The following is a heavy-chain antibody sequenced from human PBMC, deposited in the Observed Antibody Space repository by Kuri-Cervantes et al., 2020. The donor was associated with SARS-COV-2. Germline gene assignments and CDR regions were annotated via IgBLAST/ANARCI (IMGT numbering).Heavy chain of an antibody. D-gene: IGHD6-19*01. CDR3: ARQGDGGFRAVASTTEWGY. Sequence: SQTLSLTCTVSGGSISSHYWSWIRQPPGKGLEWIGYIYYSGSTNYNPSLKSRVTISVDTSKNQFSLKLSSVTAADTAVYYCARQGDGGFRAVASTTEWGYWGQGTLVTVSS. J-gene: IGHJ4*02. CDR2: IYYSGST. V-gene: IGHV4-59*08. CDR1: GGSISSHY.